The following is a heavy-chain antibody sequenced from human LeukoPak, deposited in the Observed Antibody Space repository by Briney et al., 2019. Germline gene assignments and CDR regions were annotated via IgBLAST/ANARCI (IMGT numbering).Heavy chain of an antibody. J-gene: IGHJ5*02. CDR1: GFTFSSYS. CDR3: ARANWNYVNWFDR. D-gene: IGHD1-7*01. Sequence: GGSLRLSCAASGFTFSSYSMNWVRQAPGKGLEWVSYISSSSSTIYYADSVKGRFTISRDNAKNSLYLQMNSLRAEDTAVYYCARANWNYVNWFDRWGQGTLVTVSS. V-gene: IGHV3-48*01. CDR2: ISSSSSTI.